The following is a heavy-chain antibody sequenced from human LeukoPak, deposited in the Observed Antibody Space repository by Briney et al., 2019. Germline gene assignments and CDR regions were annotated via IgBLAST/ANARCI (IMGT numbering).Heavy chain of an antibody. Sequence: GGSLRLSCAASGFTFSSYAMSWVRQAPGRGLGWVSAISGSGGSTYYADSVKGRFTISRDNSKNTLYLQVNSLRAEDTAVYYCARIIVGAKRPDYWGQGTLVTVSS. CDR1: GFTFSSYA. CDR3: ARIIVGAKRPDY. D-gene: IGHD1-26*01. V-gene: IGHV3-23*01. CDR2: ISGSGGST. J-gene: IGHJ4*02.